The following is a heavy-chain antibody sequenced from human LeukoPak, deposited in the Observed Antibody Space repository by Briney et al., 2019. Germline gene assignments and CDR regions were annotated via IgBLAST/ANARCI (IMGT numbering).Heavy chain of an antibody. J-gene: IGHJ4*02. V-gene: IGHV1-8*01. D-gene: IGHD2-2*01. CDR1: GYTFTSYD. Sequence: GASVKVSCKASGYTFTSYDINWVRQATGQGLEWMGWMNPNSGNTGYAQKFQVRVTMTRNTSISTAYMELSSLRSEDTAVYYCARGSVVVPAASSFIDYWGQGTLVTVSS. CDR3: ARGSVVVPAASSFIDY. CDR2: MNPNSGNT.